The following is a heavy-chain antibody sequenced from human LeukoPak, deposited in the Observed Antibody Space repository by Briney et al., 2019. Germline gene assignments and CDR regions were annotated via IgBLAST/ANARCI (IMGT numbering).Heavy chain of an antibody. CDR2: INPNSVDT. CDR3: VRGETEEPGTRLDALDI. D-gene: IGHD6-13*01. J-gene: IGHJ3*02. Sequence: ASLKVSCKPSVYTFTRYYMHRVRQTPGQGREWMGGINPNSVDTKNAHKVEGRVTMTRDTSISTPYMQLTRLRSDCSPVYYCVRGETEEPGTRLDALDIWGQGTMVTVSS. V-gene: IGHV1-2*02. CDR1: VYTFTRYY.